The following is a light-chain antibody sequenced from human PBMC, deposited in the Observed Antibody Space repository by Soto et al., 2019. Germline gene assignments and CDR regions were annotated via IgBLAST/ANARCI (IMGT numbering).Light chain of an antibody. V-gene: IGLV6-57*01. Sequence: NFMLTQPHSVSESPGQTVTISCTRSSGSIASNYVQWYQQRPGSSPTIVIYEDNQRPSGVPDRFSGSIDSSSSSASLTISGLKSEDEAVYYCQSYDSDTVIFGGGTKLTVL. CDR1: SGSIASNY. J-gene: IGLJ2*01. CDR3: QSYDSDTVI. CDR2: EDN.